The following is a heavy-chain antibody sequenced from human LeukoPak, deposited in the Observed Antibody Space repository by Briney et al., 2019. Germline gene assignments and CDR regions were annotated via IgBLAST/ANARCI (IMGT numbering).Heavy chain of an antibody. Sequence: PGGSLRLSCAASGFTFSSFGMHWVRQAPGKGLEWVAFIRYDGSNRYYADSVKGRFTISRDNSKNRLYLQMNSLRAEDTAVYYCAAEFGLLNRLFDYWGQGTLVTVSS. CDR3: AAEFGLLNRLFDY. D-gene: IGHD3-10*01. V-gene: IGHV3-30*02. CDR1: GFTFSSFG. J-gene: IGHJ4*02. CDR2: IRYDGSNR.